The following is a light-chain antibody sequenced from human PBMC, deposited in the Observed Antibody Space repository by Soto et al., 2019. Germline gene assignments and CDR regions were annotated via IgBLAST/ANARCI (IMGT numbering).Light chain of an antibody. CDR3: QQYNNWPET. J-gene: IGKJ1*01. CDR1: QSLCNT. CDR2: GAS. V-gene: IGKV3-15*01. Sequence: EIVLTQSPGTLSLSHWERATLSCRASQSLCNTLAWSQQKPGRAPTLLIYGASTRATDIPARCSGSGSGTEVTLTGSSLQSEDFAVYYCQQYNNWPETFGQGTKVDIK.